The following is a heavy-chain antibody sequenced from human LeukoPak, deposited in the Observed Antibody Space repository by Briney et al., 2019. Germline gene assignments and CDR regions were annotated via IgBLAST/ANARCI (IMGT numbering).Heavy chain of an antibody. V-gene: IGHV1-2*02. D-gene: IGHD2-8*01. CDR3: ARDNGVLGYYYYYMDV. J-gene: IGHJ6*03. CDR2: INPNSGGT. CDR1: GYTFTGYY. Sequence: ASVKVSCKASGYTFTGYYMHWVRQAPGQGLEWMGWINPNSGGTNYAQKFQGRVTMTRDTSISTAYMELSRLRSDDTAVYYCARDNGVLGYYYYYMDVWGKGTTVTVSS.